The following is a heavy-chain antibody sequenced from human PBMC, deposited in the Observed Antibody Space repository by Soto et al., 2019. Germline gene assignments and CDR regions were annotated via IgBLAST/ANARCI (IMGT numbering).Heavy chain of an antibody. CDR1: GFTISNYG. D-gene: IGHD2-2*01. CDR2: ISYDGTIT. CDR3: ATTRVGPCSSSSCFSGIFDGMDV. V-gene: IGHV3-30-3*01. J-gene: IGHJ6*02. Sequence: GGSLRLSCAASGFTISNYGLHWVRQAPGKGLEWVAVISYDGTITYYADSVKGRFTISRDNPKNTLYLQMNSLRTEDTAVYYCATTRVGPCSSSSCFSGIFDGMDVWGQGTTVTVSS.